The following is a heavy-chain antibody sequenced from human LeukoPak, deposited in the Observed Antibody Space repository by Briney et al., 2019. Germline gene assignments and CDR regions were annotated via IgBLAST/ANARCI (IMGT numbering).Heavy chain of an antibody. Sequence: PSETLSLTCTVSGGSISSGSYYWSWIRQPAGKGLEWIGRIYTSRSTNYNPSLKSRVTISVDTSKNQFSLKLSSVTAADTAVYYCARNSDSSGYYYYDYWGQGTLVTVSS. V-gene: IGHV4-61*02. D-gene: IGHD3-22*01. CDR1: GGSISSGSYY. CDR2: IYTSRST. J-gene: IGHJ4*02. CDR3: ARNSDSSGYYYYDY.